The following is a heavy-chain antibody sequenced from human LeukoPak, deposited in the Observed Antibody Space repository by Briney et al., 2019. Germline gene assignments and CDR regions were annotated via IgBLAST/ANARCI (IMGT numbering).Heavy chain of an antibody. CDR1: GFTFSSYW. V-gene: IGHV3-74*01. Sequence: GGSLRLSCAASGFTFSSYWMHWVRQAPGKGLVWVSRINSDGSSTSYADSVKGRFTISRDNAKNTLYLQMNSLRAEDTAVYYCARDLSVSHSSSWFNWFDPWGQGILVTVSS. J-gene: IGHJ5*02. D-gene: IGHD6-13*01. CDR3: ARDLSVSHSSSWFNWFDP. CDR2: INSDGSST.